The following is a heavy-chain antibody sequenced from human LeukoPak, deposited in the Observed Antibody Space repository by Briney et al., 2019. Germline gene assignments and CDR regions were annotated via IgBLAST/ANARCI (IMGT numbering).Heavy chain of an antibody. CDR1: GYPFDDYG. Sequence: GGSLRLSCVASGYPFDDYGMSWVRPAPGKGLEWVSGINWNGGTTGYADSVKGRFTISRDNAKNSLYLQMHSLRAEDTALYHCARKGLGGELGGFDYWGQGILVNVSS. V-gene: IGHV3-20*01. CDR2: INWNGGTT. J-gene: IGHJ4*02. CDR3: ARKGLGGELGGFDY. D-gene: IGHD1-26*01.